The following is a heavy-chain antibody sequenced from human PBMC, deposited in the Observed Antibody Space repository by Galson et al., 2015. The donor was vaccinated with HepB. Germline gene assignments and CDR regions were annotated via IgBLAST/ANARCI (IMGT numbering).Heavy chain of an antibody. CDR2: IRYDGGNK. CDR1: GFSFSSSG. V-gene: IGHV3-30*02. Sequence: SLRLSCAASGFSFSSSGMNWVRQAPGKGLEWVAFIRYDGGNKYYADSVKGRFTISRDKSKNTLYLQMNSLRAEDTAVYFCVKSGRIVVGPLDIDYWGQVTLVTVSS. CDR3: VKSGRIVVGPLDIDY. J-gene: IGHJ4*02. D-gene: IGHD3-22*01.